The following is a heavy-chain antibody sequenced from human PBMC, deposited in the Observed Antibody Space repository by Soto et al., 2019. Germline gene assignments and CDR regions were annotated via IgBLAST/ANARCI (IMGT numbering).Heavy chain of an antibody. CDR3: ARFNYSDRSVYYFNY. V-gene: IGHV4-30-4*01. Sequence: SETLSLTCTVSGGSISSGDYYWSWIRQPPGKGLEWIGYIYYSGSTYYNPSLKSRVTISVDTSKNQFSLKLSSVTAADTALYYCARFNYSDRSVYYFNYWGQGTLVTVSS. D-gene: IGHD3-22*01. J-gene: IGHJ4*02. CDR1: GGSISSGDYY. CDR2: IYYSGST.